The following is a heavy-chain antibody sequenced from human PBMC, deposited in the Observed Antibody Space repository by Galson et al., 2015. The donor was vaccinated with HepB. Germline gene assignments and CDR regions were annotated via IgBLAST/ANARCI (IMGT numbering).Heavy chain of an antibody. CDR2: ISGSGGST. J-gene: IGHJ4*02. V-gene: IGHV3-23*01. CDR1: GFTFSSYA. D-gene: IGHD3-22*01. CDR3: AKEVYYYDSSGYFDY. Sequence: SLRLSCAASGFTFSSYAMSWVRQAPGKGLEWVSAISGSGGSTYYADSVKGRFTISGDNSKNTLYLQMNSLRAEDTAVYYCAKEVYYYDSSGYFDYWGQGTLVTVSS.